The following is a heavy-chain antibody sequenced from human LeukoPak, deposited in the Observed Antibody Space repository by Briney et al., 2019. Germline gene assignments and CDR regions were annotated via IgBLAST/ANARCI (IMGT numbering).Heavy chain of an antibody. V-gene: IGHV4-59*01. CDR2: IYYSGST. CDR1: GDSISNYF. J-gene: IGHJ4*02. Sequence: SETLSLTCTVSGDSISNYFWSWIRQPPRKGLEWIGYIYYSGSTNYNPSLKSRVIISVDTSKSQFSLKLSSVTAADTAVYYCARALGASRDYWGQGTLVTVSS. CDR3: ARALGASRDY. D-gene: IGHD3-16*01.